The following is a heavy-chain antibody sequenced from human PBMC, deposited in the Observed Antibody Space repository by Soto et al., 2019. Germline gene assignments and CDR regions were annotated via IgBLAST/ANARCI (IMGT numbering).Heavy chain of an antibody. CDR2: FDPEDGET. CDR1: GYTLTELS. J-gene: IGHJ6*03. Sequence: ASVKVACKVSGYTLTELSMHWVRQAPGKGLEWMGGFDPEDGETIYAQKFQGRVTMTEDTSTDTAYMELSSLRSEDTAVYYCATVDFWSGYYTTDYYYMDVWAKGTTVTVSS. CDR3: ATVDFWSGYYTTDYYYMDV. D-gene: IGHD3-3*01. V-gene: IGHV1-24*01.